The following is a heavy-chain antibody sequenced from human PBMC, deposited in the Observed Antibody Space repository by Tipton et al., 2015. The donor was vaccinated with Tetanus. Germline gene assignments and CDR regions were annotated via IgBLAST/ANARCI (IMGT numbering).Heavy chain of an antibody. V-gene: IGHV4-59*12. Sequence: TLSLTCTVSGGSISSYYWSWIRQPPGKGLEWIGYIYYSGSTNYNPSLKSRVTMSVDTSKNQFSLKLSSVTAADTAVYYCASRYGSGSDDAFDIWGQGTMVTVSS. D-gene: IGHD3-10*01. CDR1: GGSISSYY. J-gene: IGHJ3*02. CDR3: ASRYGSGSDDAFDI. CDR2: IYYSGST.